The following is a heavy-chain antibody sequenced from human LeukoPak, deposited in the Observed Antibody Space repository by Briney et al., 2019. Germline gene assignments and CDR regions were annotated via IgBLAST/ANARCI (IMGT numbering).Heavy chain of an antibody. CDR2: ISNDGSNK. CDR3: AKETGRWELE. D-gene: IGHD1-26*01. J-gene: IGHJ4*02. CDR1: GFTFSSSG. V-gene: IGHV3-30*18. Sequence: GGSLRLSCAASGFTFSSSGIHWVRQAPGKGLEWVGVISNDGSNKWYADSVKGRFTISRDNSKNTLYLQMNSLRAEDTAVYYCAKETGRWELEWGQGTLVTVTS.